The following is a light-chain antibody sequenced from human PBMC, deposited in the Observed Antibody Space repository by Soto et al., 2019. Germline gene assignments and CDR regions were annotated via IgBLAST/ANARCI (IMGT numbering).Light chain of an antibody. V-gene: IGKV3-20*01. Sequence: ETVLTQSPGTLSLSAGERATLSCRASQSVASGYLVLYQQKPGQTPTVLIYGASTRAAGIPDRFSGSGSGTDFTLTISRLEPEDFAVYYCQLYESSPTFGQGTKVDI. J-gene: IGKJ1*01. CDR2: GAS. CDR1: QSVASGY. CDR3: QLYESSPT.